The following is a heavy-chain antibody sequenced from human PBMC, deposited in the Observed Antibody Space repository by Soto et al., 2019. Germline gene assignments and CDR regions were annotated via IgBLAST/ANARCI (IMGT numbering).Heavy chain of an antibody. J-gene: IGHJ4*02. Sequence: PGGSLRLSCVATGFTFTTFGMIWVRQAPGKGLEWVSGINSNGGSTYYADSVEGRFTISRDNSKNTLYLQLNNLRVEDTALYYCAKRQRGDGFAVDFWGRGTLVTVSS. CDR2: INSNGGST. V-gene: IGHV3-23*01. CDR3: AKRQRGDGFAVDF. D-gene: IGHD3-10*01. CDR1: GFTFTTFG.